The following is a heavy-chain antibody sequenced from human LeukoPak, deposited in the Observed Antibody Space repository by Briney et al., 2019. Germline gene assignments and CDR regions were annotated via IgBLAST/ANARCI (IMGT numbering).Heavy chain of an antibody. CDR3: ARHETDNWFDP. CDR2: IYYSGST. Sequence: SETLSLTCTVSGGSIRSYYWSWIRQPPGKGLEWIGYIYYSGSTNYNPSLKSRVTISVDTSKNQFSLKLTSVTVADTAVYYCARHETDNWFDPWGQGTLVAVSS. D-gene: IGHD2-21*02. CDR1: GGSIRSYY. V-gene: IGHV4-59*08. J-gene: IGHJ5*02.